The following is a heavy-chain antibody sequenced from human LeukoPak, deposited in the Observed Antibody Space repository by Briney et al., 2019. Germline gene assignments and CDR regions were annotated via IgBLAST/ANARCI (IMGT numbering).Heavy chain of an antibody. CDR1: GYRFSTYW. CDR3: ARPGLEGGNSPDYFDY. J-gene: IGHJ4*02. CDR2: IYPGDSDT. V-gene: IGHV5-51*01. Sequence: PGESLKISCKGSGYRFSTYWNGWVRQMPGKGLEWMGIIYPGDSDTRYSPSFQGQVTISADKSISTAYLQWSTLTASDSAMYYCARPGLEGGNSPDYFDYWGQGTLVTVSS. D-gene: IGHD4-23*01.